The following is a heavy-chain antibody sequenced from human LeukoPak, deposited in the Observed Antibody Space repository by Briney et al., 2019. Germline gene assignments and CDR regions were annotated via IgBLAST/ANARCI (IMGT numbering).Heavy chain of an antibody. D-gene: IGHD3-16*01. CDR2: IYYSGST. CDR1: GRSISSGGYY. CDR3: ARGGAGYYYGMDV. V-gene: IGHV4-31*03. Sequence: SETLSLTCTVSGRSISSGGYYWRWIRQPPGKGLGWIGYIYYSGSTYYNPSLKSRVTISVDTSKNQFSLKLSSVTAADTAVYYCARGGAGYYYGMDVWGQGTTVTVSS. J-gene: IGHJ6*02.